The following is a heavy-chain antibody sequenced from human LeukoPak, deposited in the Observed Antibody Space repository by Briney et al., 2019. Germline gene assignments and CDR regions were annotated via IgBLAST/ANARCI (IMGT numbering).Heavy chain of an antibody. D-gene: IGHD5-24*01. CDR2: MYYSGST. V-gene: IGHV4-59*08. Sequence: SETLSLTCTVSGDSISSYYWSWIRQPPGKGLEWIGYMYYSGSTNYNPSLKSRVTISVDTSRNQFSLKLSSVTAADTAVYYCARHEGPRGGMATTPWGQGTLATVSS. CDR3: ARHEGPRGGMATTP. CDR1: GDSISSYY. J-gene: IGHJ5*02.